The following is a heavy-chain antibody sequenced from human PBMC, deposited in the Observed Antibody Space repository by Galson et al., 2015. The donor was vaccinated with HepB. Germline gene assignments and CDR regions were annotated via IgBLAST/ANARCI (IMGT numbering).Heavy chain of an antibody. V-gene: IGHV1-2*06. CDR3: ARPSVVAAKVIAFDI. Sequence: VKVSCKASGYTFTGYYMHWVRQAPGQGLEWMGRINPNSGGTNYAQKFQGRVTMTRDTSISTAYMELSRLRSDDTAVYYCARPSVVAAKVIAFDIWGQGTMVTVSS. CDR2: INPNSGGT. J-gene: IGHJ3*02. CDR1: GYTFTGYY. D-gene: IGHD2-15*01.